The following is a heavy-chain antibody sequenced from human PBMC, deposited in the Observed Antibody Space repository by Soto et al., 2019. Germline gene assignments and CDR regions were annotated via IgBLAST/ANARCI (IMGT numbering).Heavy chain of an antibody. Sequence: EVLLLESGGGLVQPGGSVRLSCAASGFTFNTFAMTWVRQAPGKGLEWVSALSGSGSLSYYADSVKGRLTISRENSKNTMYLQMNNLRVDETAVYFCARDRGGALDSWGQGTLVTVSS. CDR2: LSGSGSLS. V-gene: IGHV3-23*01. CDR1: GFTFNTFA. D-gene: IGHD2-15*01. J-gene: IGHJ4*02. CDR3: ARDRGGALDS.